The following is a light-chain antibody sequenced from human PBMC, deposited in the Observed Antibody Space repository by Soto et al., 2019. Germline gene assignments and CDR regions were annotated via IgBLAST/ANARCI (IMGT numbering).Light chain of an antibody. Sequence: EIVLTQSPGTLSLSPGERATLSCRASQSISTYLAWYQQKPGQAPRLFIFDAPSRASGVPARFSGSGSGTDFTLAISSLEPEDFVVCYCYQYGSTPPTFGQGTKVDIK. CDR2: DAP. V-gene: IGKV3-20*01. J-gene: IGKJ1*01. CDR1: QSISTY. CDR3: YQYGSTPPT.